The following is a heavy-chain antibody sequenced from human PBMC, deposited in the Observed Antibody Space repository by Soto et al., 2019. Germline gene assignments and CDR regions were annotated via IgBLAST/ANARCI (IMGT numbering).Heavy chain of an antibody. Sequence: PSETLSLTCTVSGGSVSSGSYYWSWIRQPPGKGLEWIGYIYYSGSTNYNPSLKSRVTISVDTSKNQFSLKLSSVTAADTAVYYCARGPNRGSYLFDYGGQETLVTVSS. CDR1: GGSVSSGSYY. CDR3: ARGPNRGSYLFDY. V-gene: IGHV4-61*01. J-gene: IGHJ4*02. CDR2: IYYSGST. D-gene: IGHD1-26*01.